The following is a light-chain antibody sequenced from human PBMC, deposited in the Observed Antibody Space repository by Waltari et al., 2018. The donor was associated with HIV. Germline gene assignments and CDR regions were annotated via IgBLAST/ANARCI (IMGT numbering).Light chain of an antibody. CDR1: QSVSSSY. V-gene: IGKV3-20*01. CDR2: GAS. CDR3: QQYGILFT. Sequence: EIVLTQSPGTLSLSPGERATLSCRASQSVSSSYLAWYQQKPGQAPRLLIYGASSRATCIPDRFSGSGSGTDFTLTISRLEPEDFAVYYCQQYGILFTFGPGTKVDIK. J-gene: IGKJ3*01.